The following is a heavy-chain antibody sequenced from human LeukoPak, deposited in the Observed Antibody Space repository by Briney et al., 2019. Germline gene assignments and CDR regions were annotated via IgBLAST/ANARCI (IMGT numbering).Heavy chain of an antibody. V-gene: IGHV3-21*01. CDR2: ISSSSIYI. CDR1: GFTFTTYT. J-gene: IGHJ4*02. D-gene: IGHD5-12*01. CDR3: AREDAGGYVDY. Sequence: TTGGSLRLSCAASGFTFTTYTMNWVRQAPGKGLEWVSSISSSSIYIYYADPLEGRFTISRDNAKNSLYLQIDSLRADDTAVYYCAREDAGGYVDYWGQGTLVAVSS.